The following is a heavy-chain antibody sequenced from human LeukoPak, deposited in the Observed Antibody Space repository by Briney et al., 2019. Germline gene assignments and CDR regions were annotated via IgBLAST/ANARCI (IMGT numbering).Heavy chain of an antibody. CDR2: IQAKAYGGAT. V-gene: IGHV3-49*04. D-gene: IGHD2-2*01. Sequence: KTGRSLRLSCSTSGFTFGDYAMNWVRQAPGKGLEWVGFIQAKAYGGATKYAASVNGRFSISRDDSQSIANLQMNDLKTEDTAVYYCTRAPHPRCSSSGCYLDYWGQGTLVTVSS. J-gene: IGHJ4*02. CDR3: TRAPHPRCSSSGCYLDY. CDR1: GFTFGDYA.